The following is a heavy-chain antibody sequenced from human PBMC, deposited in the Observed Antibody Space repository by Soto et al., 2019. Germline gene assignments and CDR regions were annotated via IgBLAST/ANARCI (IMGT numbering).Heavy chain of an antibody. CDR1: GGSISSGGYY. D-gene: IGHD3-22*01. V-gene: IGHV4-31*03. CDR3: ARGRGLIVVVITPDYFDY. Sequence: PSETLSLTCTVSGGSISSGGYYWSWIRQHPGKGLEWIGYIYYSGSTYYNPSLKSRVTISVDTSKNQFSLKLSSVTAADTAVYYCARGRGLIVVVITPDYFDYWGQGTLATVSS. CDR2: IYYSGST. J-gene: IGHJ4*02.